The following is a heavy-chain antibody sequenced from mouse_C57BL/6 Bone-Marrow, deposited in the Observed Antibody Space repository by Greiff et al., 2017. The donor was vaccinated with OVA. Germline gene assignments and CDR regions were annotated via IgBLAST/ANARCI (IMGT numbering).Heavy chain of an antibody. D-gene: IGHD2-14*01. J-gene: IGHJ2*01. CDR1: GYTFTNYW. V-gene: IGHV1-63*01. CDR2: IYPGGGYT. CDR3: AREDIGGFDY. Sequence: QVQLKESGAELVRPGTSVKMSCKASGYTFTNYWIGWAKQRPGHGLEWIGDIYPGGGYTNYNEKFKGKATLTADKSSSTAYMQFSSLTSEDSAIYYCAREDIGGFDYWGQGTTLTVSS.